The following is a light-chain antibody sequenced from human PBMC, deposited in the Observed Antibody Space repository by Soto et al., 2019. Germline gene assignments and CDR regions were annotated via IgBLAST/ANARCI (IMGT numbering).Light chain of an antibody. CDR1: QSVSNSY. J-gene: IGKJ2*01. V-gene: IGKV3-20*01. CDR2: GAS. CDR3: QQYGNSPYT. Sequence: EIELTQSPGTLSLSPGERVTLSCRASQSVSNSYLAWYQQKPGQPPRLLIYGASSKATGIPDRFSGSGSGTDFTLTISRLEPEDFAVYYCQQYGNSPYTFGQGTKPEIK.